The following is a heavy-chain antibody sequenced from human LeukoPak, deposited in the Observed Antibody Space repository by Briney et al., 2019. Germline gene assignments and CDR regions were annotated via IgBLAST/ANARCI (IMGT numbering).Heavy chain of an antibody. J-gene: IGHJ4*02. CDR2: INHSGST. CDR3: ARDRIVVVTAAFDY. CDR1: GGSFSGYY. V-gene: IGHV4-34*01. Sequence: SETLSLTCAVYGGSFSGYYWSWIRQPPGKGLEWIGEINHSGSTNYNPSLKSRVTISVDKSKNQFSLKLSSVTAADTAVYYCARDRIVVVTAAFDYWGQGTLVTVSS. D-gene: IGHD2-21*02.